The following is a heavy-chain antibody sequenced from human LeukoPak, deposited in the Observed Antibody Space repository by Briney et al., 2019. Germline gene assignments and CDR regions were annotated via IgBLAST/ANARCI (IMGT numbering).Heavy chain of an antibody. V-gene: IGHV4-39*01. CDR1: GGSIISSSYN. Sequence: SETLSLTCTVSGGSIISSSYNWGWIRQPPGKGLEWIGSIYYSGSTYYNPSLKSRVTISVDTSKNQFSLKLSSVTAADTAVYYCARHKEVLLWFGELSGTWFDPWGQGTLVTVSS. CDR3: ARHKEVLLWFGELSGTWFDP. D-gene: IGHD3-10*01. CDR2: IYYSGST. J-gene: IGHJ5*02.